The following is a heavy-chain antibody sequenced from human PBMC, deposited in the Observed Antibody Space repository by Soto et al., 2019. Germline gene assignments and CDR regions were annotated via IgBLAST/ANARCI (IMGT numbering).Heavy chain of an antibody. CDR1: GYTFTSYG. Sequence: GVSVKVSCKASGYTFTSYGIIWVRQAPRQGLEWMGWISAYNGNTNYAQKLHGRVTMTTDTSTSTAYMELRSLRSDDTAVYYCARDSRYFGWSFTGMDVWGQGTTVTVSS. D-gene: IGHD3-9*01. CDR2: ISAYNGNT. J-gene: IGHJ6*02. CDR3: ARDSRYFGWSFTGMDV. V-gene: IGHV1-18*04.